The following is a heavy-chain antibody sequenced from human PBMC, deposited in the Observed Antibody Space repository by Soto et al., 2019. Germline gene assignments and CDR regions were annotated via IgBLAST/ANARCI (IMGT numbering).Heavy chain of an antibody. CDR3: ARDALYDYGSGYYY. CDR1: GFTFSSYW. D-gene: IGHD3-3*01. Sequence: GESLKISCAASGFTFSSYWMGRVRQAPGKGLEWVANIKQDGSEKYYVDSVKGRFTIARDNAKNSLYLQMNSLRAEDTAVYYCARDALYDYGSGYYYWGQGTLVTVSS. CDR2: IKQDGSEK. J-gene: IGHJ4*02. V-gene: IGHV3-7*01.